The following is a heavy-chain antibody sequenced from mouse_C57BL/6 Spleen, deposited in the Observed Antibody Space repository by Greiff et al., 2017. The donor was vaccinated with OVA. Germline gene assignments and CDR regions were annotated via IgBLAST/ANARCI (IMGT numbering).Heavy chain of an antibody. CDR1: GFTFSDYG. CDR2: ISSGSSTI. J-gene: IGHJ4*01. D-gene: IGHD2-12*01. Sequence: EVQRVESGGGLVKPGGSLKLSCAASGFTFSDYGMHWVRQAPEKGLEWVAYISSGSSTIYYADTVKGRFTVSRDNAKNTLVLQMTSLRSEDTAMYYCAYSSYAMDYWGQGTSVTVSS. CDR3: AYSSYAMDY. V-gene: IGHV5-17*01.